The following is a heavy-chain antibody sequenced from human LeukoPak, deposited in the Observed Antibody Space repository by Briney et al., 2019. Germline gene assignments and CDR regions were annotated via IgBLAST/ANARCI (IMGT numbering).Heavy chain of an antibody. CDR2: INPNTGGT. J-gene: IGHJ3*02. CDR3: ARISQAFDI. V-gene: IGHV1-2*02. CDR1: GYTFTGYY. Sequence: GASVKVSCKGSGYTFTGYYILWVRQAPGQGLEWLGWINPNTGGTNYAQKFQGRVTMTRDTSISTAYMELSRLKSDDTAVYYCARISQAFDIWGQGTMVTFSS.